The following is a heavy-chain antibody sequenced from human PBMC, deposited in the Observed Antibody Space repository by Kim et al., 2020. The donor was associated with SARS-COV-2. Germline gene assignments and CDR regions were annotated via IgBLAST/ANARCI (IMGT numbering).Heavy chain of an antibody. CDR3: AKPYYYDSSGWWDAFDI. V-gene: IGHV3-23*01. J-gene: IGHJ3*02. Sequence: VKGRFTISRDNPKNTLYLQMNSLRAEDTAVYYCAKPYYYDSSGWWDAFDIWGQGTMVTVSS. D-gene: IGHD3-22*01.